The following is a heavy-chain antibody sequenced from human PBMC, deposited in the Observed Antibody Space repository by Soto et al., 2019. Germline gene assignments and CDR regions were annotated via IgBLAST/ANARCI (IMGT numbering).Heavy chain of an antibody. CDR3: ANPTMPIRGAFDI. J-gene: IGHJ3*02. CDR2: IYSGGST. CDR1: GFTVSSNY. V-gene: IGHV3-66*01. D-gene: IGHD3-10*01. Sequence: EVQLVESGGGLVQPGGSLRLSCAASGFTVSSNYMSWVRQAPGKGLEWVSVIYSGGSTYYADSVKGRFTISRDNSKNTLYLQMNSLRAEDTAVYYCANPTMPIRGAFDIWGQGTMVTVSS.